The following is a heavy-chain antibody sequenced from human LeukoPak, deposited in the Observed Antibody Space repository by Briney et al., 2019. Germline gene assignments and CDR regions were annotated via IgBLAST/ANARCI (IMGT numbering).Heavy chain of an antibody. CDR1: GFTFSSYA. Sequence: GGSLRLSCAASGFTFSSYAMSWVRQAPGKGLEWVSAISGSGGSTYYADSVKGRFTISRDNSKNTLYLQMNSLRAEDTAVYYYALPRHYYDSSGYYGAFDIWGQGTMVTVSS. J-gene: IGHJ3*02. V-gene: IGHV3-23*01. CDR2: ISGSGGST. CDR3: ALPRHYYDSSGYYGAFDI. D-gene: IGHD3-22*01.